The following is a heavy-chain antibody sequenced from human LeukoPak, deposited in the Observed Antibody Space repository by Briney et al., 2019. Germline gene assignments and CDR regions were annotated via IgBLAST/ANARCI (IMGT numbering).Heavy chain of an antibody. CDR2: LYAGDSDT. Sequence: GESLKISCKAFGYFFSNYWIGWVRQMPAKGLEWMGILYAGDSDTRYSPSFQGQVTISVDKSITTAYLQWNSLKASDSAIYYCARHSTSHSSDAFDIWGQGTLVIVSS. D-gene: IGHD6-6*01. CDR3: ARHSTSHSSDAFDI. CDR1: GYFFSNYW. J-gene: IGHJ3*02. V-gene: IGHV5-51*01.